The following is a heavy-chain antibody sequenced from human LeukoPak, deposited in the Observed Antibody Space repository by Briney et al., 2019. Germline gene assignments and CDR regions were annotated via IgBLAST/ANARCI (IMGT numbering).Heavy chain of an antibody. V-gene: IGHV4-61*01. Sequence: SETLSLTCTVSGGPVSSGSYYWSWIRQPPGKGLEWIGYIYYSGSTNYNPSLKSRVTISVDTSKNQFSLKLSSVTAADTAVYYCARDGGKYFNDAHFDYWGQGTLVTVSS. CDR1: GGPVSSGSYY. J-gene: IGHJ4*02. CDR2: IYYSGST. D-gene: IGHD3-16*01. CDR3: ARDGGKYFNDAHFDY.